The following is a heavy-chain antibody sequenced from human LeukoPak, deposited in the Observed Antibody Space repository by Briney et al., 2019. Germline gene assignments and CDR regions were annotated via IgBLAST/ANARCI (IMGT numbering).Heavy chain of an antibody. CDR3: ARVDIVVVPAAIPYYYYYMDV. CDR1: GYTFTSYD. D-gene: IGHD2-2*01. Sequence: ASVKVSCKASGYTFTSYDINRVRQATGQGLEWMGWMNPNSGNTGYAQKFQGRVTITRNTSISTAYMELSSLRSEDTAVYYCARVDIVVVPAAIPYYYYYMDVWGKGTTVTVSS. J-gene: IGHJ6*03. V-gene: IGHV1-8*03. CDR2: MNPNSGNT.